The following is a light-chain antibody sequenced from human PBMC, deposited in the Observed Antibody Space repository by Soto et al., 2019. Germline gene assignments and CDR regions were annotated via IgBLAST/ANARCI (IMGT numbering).Light chain of an antibody. CDR1: SSDIGDYNY. CDR3: SSFTTSSPYV. Sequence: ALTQPASVSGSPGQSITISCTGTSSDIGDYNYVSWYQQYPGKAPKLMIYEVSHRPSGVSNRFSGSKSGNTASLTISGLQAEDEADYYCSSFTTSSPYVFGTGTKVTVL. J-gene: IGLJ1*01. V-gene: IGLV2-14*01. CDR2: EVS.